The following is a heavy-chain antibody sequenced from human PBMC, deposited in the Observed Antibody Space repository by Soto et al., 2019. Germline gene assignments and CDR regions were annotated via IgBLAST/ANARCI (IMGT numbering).Heavy chain of an antibody. CDR2: IYPGDSDT. J-gene: IGHJ6*02. V-gene: IGHV5-51*01. Sequence: PGGSLKISCKGSGYSFTSYWIGWVRQMPGKGLEWMGIIYPGDSDTRYSPSFQGQVTISADKSISTAYLQWSSLKASDTAMYYCASTSHYYYYGMDVWGQGTTVTVSS. CDR3: ASTSHYYYYGMDV. CDR1: GYSFTSYW.